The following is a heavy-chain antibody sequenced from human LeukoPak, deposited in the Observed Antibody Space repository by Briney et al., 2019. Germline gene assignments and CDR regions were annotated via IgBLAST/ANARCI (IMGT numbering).Heavy chain of an antibody. CDR3: AREVLLDYGSGSYYKNYYYGMDV. CDR2: IYYSGST. Sequence: PSETLSLTCTVSGVSISSYYWSWIRHPPGKGLECIVYIYYSGSTNYNPSLKSRVTISVDTSKNQFSLKLSSVTAADTAVYYCAREVLLDYGSGSYYKNYYYGMDVWGQGTTVTVSS. D-gene: IGHD3-10*01. CDR1: GVSISSYY. J-gene: IGHJ6*02. V-gene: IGHV4-59*01.